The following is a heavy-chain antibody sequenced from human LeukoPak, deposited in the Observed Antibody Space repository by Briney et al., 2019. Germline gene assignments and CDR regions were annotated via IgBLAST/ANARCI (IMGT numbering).Heavy chain of an antibody. D-gene: IGHD3-9*01. J-gene: IGHJ6*03. CDR1: RGSISSYY. Sequence: SETLSLTSTLSRGSISSYYWSSSRQPARKRLEWIGRIYTSGSANYNPSLKSRVTMSVDASKNQFSLKLSSVTAADTAVYYCARVRPHYDILTGYYLPCYYYMDVWGKGTTVTVSS. V-gene: IGHV4-4*07. CDR2: IYTSGSA. CDR3: ARVRPHYDILTGYYLPCYYYMDV.